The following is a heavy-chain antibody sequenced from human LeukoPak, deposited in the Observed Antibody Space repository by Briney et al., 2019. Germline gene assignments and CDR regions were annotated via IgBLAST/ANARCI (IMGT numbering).Heavy chain of an antibody. Sequence: GGSLRLCCVASGFTFSSHAMSWVRQATGKGLEWVSVISGSGGSTYYADSVKGRFTISRDNSKSTLYLQMNSLRAEDTAVYYCARDRQAAAPNVRFDPWGQGTLVTVSS. D-gene: IGHD6-13*01. J-gene: IGHJ5*02. CDR1: GFTFSSHA. V-gene: IGHV3-23*01. CDR2: ISGSGGST. CDR3: ARDRQAAAPNVRFDP.